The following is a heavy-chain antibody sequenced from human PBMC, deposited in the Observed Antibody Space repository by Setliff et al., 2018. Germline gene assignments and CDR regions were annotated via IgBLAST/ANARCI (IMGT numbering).Heavy chain of an antibody. D-gene: IGHD3-9*01. V-gene: IGHV4-61*02. CDR1: GGSITSGSFY. CDR3: ARERYFDWFFED. Sequence: SQTLSLTCTVSGGSITSGSFYWSWIRQPAGKKLEWFGRIHASGSPDYNPSFKSRVTISRDTSTNQFSLKLGSVTAADTAVYYCARERYFDWFFEDWGHGTLVTVSS. CDR2: IHASGSP. J-gene: IGHJ4*01.